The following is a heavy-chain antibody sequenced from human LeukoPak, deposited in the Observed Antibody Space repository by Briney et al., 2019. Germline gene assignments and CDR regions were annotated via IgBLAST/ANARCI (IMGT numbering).Heavy chain of an antibody. CDR2: INHSGST. CDR3: ARGVGGVRGVINFDY. J-gene: IGHJ4*02. D-gene: IGHD3-10*01. CDR1: GGSFSGYY. Sequence: TSETLSLTCAAYGGSFSGYYWSWIRQPPGKGLEWIGEINHSGSTNYNPSLKSRVTISVDTSKNQFFLKLSSVTAADTAVYYCARGVGGVRGVINFDYWGQGTLVTVSS. V-gene: IGHV4-34*01.